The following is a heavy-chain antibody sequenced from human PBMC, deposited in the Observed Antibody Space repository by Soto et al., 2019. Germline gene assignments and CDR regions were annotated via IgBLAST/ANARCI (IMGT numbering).Heavy chain of an antibody. V-gene: IGHV4-59*08. CDR1: GGSISSYY. CDR3: ARHLNLEAGFGELFPSFYYYYYGMDV. J-gene: IGHJ6*02. D-gene: IGHD3-10*01. Sequence: KPSETLSLTCTVSGGSISSYYWSWIRQPPGKRLEWIGYIYYSGSTNYNPSLKSRVTISVDTSKNQFSLKLSSVTAADTAVYYCARHLNLEAGFGELFPSFYYYYYGMDVWGQGTTVTVSS. CDR2: IYYSGST.